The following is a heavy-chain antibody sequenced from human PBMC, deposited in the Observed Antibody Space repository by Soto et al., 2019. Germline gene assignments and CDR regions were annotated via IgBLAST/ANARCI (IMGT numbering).Heavy chain of an antibody. J-gene: IGHJ6*02. V-gene: IGHV4-34*01. CDR3: ARGYSSGWDYYYYYGMDV. Sequence: PPETLSLTCAVYGGSFSGYYWSWIRQPPGKGREWIGEINHSGSTTYNPSLKRRVTISVDTSKNQFSLKLSSVTAADTAVYYCARGYSSGWDYYYYYGMDVWGHGTTGTVS. CDR2: INHSGST. D-gene: IGHD6-19*01. CDR1: GGSFSGYY.